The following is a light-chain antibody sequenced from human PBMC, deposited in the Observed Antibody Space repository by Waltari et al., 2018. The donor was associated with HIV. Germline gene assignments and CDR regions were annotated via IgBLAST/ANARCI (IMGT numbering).Light chain of an antibody. CDR1: RSNIGNND. CDR2: RNN. CDR3: DAWDDSLSGRV. V-gene: IGLV1-47*01. Sequence: QSVLTQPPSASGTPGQRVTISCSGSRSNIGNNDVYWFQQLPGTAPKLLIYRNNPRPSGVPDRFTGSKSGPSVSLAISGLRSEDEADYYCDAWDDSLSGRVFGGGTKLTVL. J-gene: IGLJ3*02.